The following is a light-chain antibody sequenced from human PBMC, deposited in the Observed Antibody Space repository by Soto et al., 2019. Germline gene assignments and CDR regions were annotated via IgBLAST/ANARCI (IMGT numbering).Light chain of an antibody. CDR1: SNIHHY. CDR3: QQSYSTPFT. Sequence: DIQMTQSPSSLSASVGDRVTITCRASSNIHHYLNWYQQSPGKAPKFLIYAASSLQSGVPSRFSGSGSGTDFTLTISSLQPEDFATYFCQQSYSTPFTFGQGTKLEIK. J-gene: IGKJ2*01. V-gene: IGKV1-39*01. CDR2: AAS.